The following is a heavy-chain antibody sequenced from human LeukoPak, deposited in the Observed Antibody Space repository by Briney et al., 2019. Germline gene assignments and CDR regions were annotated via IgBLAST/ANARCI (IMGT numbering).Heavy chain of an antibody. V-gene: IGHV3-23*01. CDR2: ISGSGGST. Sequence: QPGGSLRLSCAASGFTFINYDMGWVRQAPGKGLEWVSAISGSGGSTSYADSLKGRFIISRDNSKNTLFLQMNSLRAEDTAVYYCAKDHPVLVVVVAAGIFFDYWGQGTLVTVSS. CDR1: GFTFINYD. D-gene: IGHD2-15*01. CDR3: AKDHPVLVVVVAAGIFFDY. J-gene: IGHJ4*02.